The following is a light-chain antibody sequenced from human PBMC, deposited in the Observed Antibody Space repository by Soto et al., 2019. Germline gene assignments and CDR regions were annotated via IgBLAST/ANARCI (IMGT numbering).Light chain of an antibody. CDR2: KAS. CDR1: QSISTW. J-gene: IGKJ1*01. V-gene: IGKV1-5*03. Sequence: DIQMTQSPSTLSASVGDRVTITCRASQSISTWLAWYQQKPGKAPKVLIFKASSLERGVPSRFSGSGSGTEFTLTISSLQPDDFATYYCQHYNSYSEAFGQGTKVDIK. CDR3: QHYNSYSEA.